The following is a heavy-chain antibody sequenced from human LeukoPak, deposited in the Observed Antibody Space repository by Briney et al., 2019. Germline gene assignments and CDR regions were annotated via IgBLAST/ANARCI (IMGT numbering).Heavy chain of an antibody. CDR2: INSDGSNA. CDR3: ARSWKTGGNLLYYFDY. V-gene: IGHV3-74*01. D-gene: IGHD4-23*01. J-gene: IGHJ4*02. CDR1: GLTFSAYW. Sequence: GGSLRLSCEASGLTFSAYWMHWVRQRPGKGLVWLSRINSDGSNAIYADSVKGRFTISRENAKNSLYLQMNSLRAGDTAVYYCARSWKTGGNLLYYFDYWGQGTLVTVSS.